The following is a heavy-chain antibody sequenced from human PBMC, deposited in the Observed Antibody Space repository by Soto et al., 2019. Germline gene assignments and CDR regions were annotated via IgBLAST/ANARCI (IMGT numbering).Heavy chain of an antibody. CDR1: GGSISSSNW. Sequence: QVQLQESGPGLVKPSGTLSLTCAVSGGSISSSNWWSWVRQPPGKGLEWIGEIYHSGSTNYNPSLKSRVTXSXDXXKNQFSLKLSSVTAADTAVYYCARVWTTVTNWFDPWGQGTLVPVSS. D-gene: IGHD4-17*01. CDR3: ARVWTTVTNWFDP. V-gene: IGHV4-4*02. CDR2: IYHSGST. J-gene: IGHJ5*02.